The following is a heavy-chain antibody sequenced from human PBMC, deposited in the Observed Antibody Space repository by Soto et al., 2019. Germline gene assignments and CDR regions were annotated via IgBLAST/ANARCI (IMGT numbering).Heavy chain of an antibody. CDR2: IYSSGST. CDR1: GVPISNFY. J-gene: IGHJ4*02. D-gene: IGHD3-9*01. V-gene: IGHV4-59*01. CDR3: ARGPSFDWLKPDYYFDE. Sequence: SETLSLTCTVSGVPISNFYWSWIRQPPGKGLEWIGYIYSSGSTSYNPSLKSRVTISLDTSKNQFSLSLTSVTAADTAVYYCARGPSFDWLKPDYYFDECGKGTRVTV.